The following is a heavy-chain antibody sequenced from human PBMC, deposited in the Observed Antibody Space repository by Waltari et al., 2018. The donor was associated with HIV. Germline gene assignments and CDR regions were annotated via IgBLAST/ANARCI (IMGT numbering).Heavy chain of an antibody. CDR1: GYSISSGYY. J-gene: IGHJ4*02. Sequence: QVQLQESGPGLVKPSETLSLTCAVSGYSISSGYYWGWIRQPPGKGLEWIGSIYHSGSTAYNPSLRILVTISVDTSKNPFSLKLGSVTAADTAVYYCARGRGIAAAGTIDYWGQGTLVTVSS. D-gene: IGHD6-13*01. V-gene: IGHV4-38-2*01. CDR3: ARGRGIAAAGTIDY. CDR2: IYHSGST.